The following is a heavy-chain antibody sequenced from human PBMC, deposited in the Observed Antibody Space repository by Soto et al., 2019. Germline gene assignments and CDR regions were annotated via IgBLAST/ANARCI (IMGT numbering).Heavy chain of an antibody. CDR2: LWYDGSSE. Sequence: QVHLVESGGGVVQPGRSLRLSCAASGFSFSFSDMHWVRQAPGKGLEWVAGLWYDGSSENYADSVKGRFTISRHNSKNTLHLQMDSLRVEDTAIYYCARGLAKVAGGAFDIWGQGTMVIVSS. J-gene: IGHJ3*02. V-gene: IGHV3-33*01. CDR3: ARGLAKVAGGAFDI. D-gene: IGHD3-16*01. CDR1: GFSFSFSD.